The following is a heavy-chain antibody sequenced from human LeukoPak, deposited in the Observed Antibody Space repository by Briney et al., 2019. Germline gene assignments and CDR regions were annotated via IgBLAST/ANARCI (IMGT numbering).Heavy chain of an antibody. CDR1: GFTVSSNY. CDR2: IYSGGST. J-gene: IGHJ4*02. V-gene: IGHV3-53*01. D-gene: IGHD5-24*01. CDR3: ARERWGDGYNSQYLDY. Sequence: PGGSLRLSCAASGFTVSSNYMSWVRQAPGKGLEWVSVIYSGGSTYYADSVKGRFTISRDNSKNTLYLQMNSLRAEDTAVYYCARERWGDGYNSQYLDYWGQGTLVTVSS.